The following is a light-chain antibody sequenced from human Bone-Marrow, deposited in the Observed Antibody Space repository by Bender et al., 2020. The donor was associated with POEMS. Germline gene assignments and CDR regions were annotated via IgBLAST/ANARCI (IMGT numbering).Light chain of an antibody. CDR2: ETN. Sequence: QSVLTQPPSVSAAPGQKVTISCSGSSSNIGSSYVSWYQQLPGTAPKLLIYETNKRPSGIPDRFSGSKSGTSATLGITGLQAEDEGDYYCQSYDNSLGGWVFGGGTKLTVL. V-gene: IGLV1-51*02. J-gene: IGLJ3*02. CDR3: QSYDNSLGGWV. CDR1: SSNIGSSY.